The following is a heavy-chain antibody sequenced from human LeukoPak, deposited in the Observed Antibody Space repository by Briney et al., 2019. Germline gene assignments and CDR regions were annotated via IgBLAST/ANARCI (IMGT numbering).Heavy chain of an antibody. Sequence: ASVKVSCKASGYTFISYGISWVRQAPGQGLEWMGCISAYNGNTNYAQKLQGRVTMTTDTSTSTAYMELRSLRSDDTAVYYCAREGPRIAAAALDYWGQGTLVTVSS. CDR2: ISAYNGNT. J-gene: IGHJ4*02. CDR3: AREGPRIAAAALDY. CDR1: GYTFISYG. V-gene: IGHV1-18*01. D-gene: IGHD6-13*01.